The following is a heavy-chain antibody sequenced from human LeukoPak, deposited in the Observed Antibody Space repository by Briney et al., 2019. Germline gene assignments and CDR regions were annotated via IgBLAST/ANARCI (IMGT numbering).Heavy chain of an antibody. CDR2: IYHSGIT. D-gene: IGHD3-3*01. CDR1: GGSIISSSYY. V-gene: IGHV4-39*07. Sequence: PSETLSLTCTVSGGSIISSSYYWGWIRQPPGKGLEWIGEIYHSGITNYNPSLKSRVTISVDKTKNQFSLKLSSVTAADTAVYYCARVLRRGGPFDYWGQGTLVTVSS. CDR3: ARVLRRGGPFDY. J-gene: IGHJ4*02.